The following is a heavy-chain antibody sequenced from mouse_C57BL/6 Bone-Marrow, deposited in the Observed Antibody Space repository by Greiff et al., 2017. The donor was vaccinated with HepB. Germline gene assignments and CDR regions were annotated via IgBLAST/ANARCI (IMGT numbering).Heavy chain of an antibody. D-gene: IGHD1-1*01. CDR2: ISYDGSN. CDR1: GYSITSGYY. J-gene: IGHJ1*03. V-gene: IGHV3-6*01. Sequence: EVQLQQSGPGLVKPSQSLSLTCSVTGYSITSGYYWNWIRQFPGNKLEWMGYISYDGSNNYNPSLKNRISITRDTSKNQFFLKLNSVTTEDTATYYCARERSFITTVVRYFDVWGTGTTVTVSS. CDR3: ARERSFITTVVRYFDV.